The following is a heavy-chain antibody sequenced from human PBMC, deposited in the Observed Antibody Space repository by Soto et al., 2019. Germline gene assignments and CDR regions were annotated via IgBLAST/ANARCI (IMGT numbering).Heavy chain of an antibody. CDR3: ARGDCSCGSCYAYYYYGIDV. J-gene: IGHJ6*02. CDR2: IIPILGIA. Sequence: QVQLVQSGAEVKKPGSSVKVSCKASGGTFSRYTISWLRQAPGHGLEWMGRIIPILGIANYAQKFQGRVTRTAEKSTSTAYMELSSLRYEDTAVYYCARGDCSCGSCYAYYYYGIDVWGQGTTVTVSS. V-gene: IGHV1-69*02. D-gene: IGHD2-15*01. CDR1: GGTFSRYT.